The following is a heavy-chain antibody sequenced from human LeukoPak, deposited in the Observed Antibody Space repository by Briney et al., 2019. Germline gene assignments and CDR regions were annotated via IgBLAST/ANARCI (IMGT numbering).Heavy chain of an antibody. CDR2: IKQDGSEK. V-gene: IGHV3-7*01. Sequence: PGGSLRLSXAASGFTFSSYWMSWVCQAPGKGLEWVANIKQDGSEKYYVDSVKGRFTISRDNAKNSLYLQMNSLRAEDTAVYYCARQGSFSSGYPIFDYWGQGTLVTVSS. J-gene: IGHJ4*02. CDR3: ARQGSFSSGYPIFDY. CDR1: GFTFSSYW. D-gene: IGHD3-22*01.